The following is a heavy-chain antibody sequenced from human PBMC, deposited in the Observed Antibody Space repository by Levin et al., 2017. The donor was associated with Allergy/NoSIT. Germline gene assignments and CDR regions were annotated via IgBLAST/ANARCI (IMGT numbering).Heavy chain of an antibody. J-gene: IGHJ6*02. CDR2: ISGNGGDT. D-gene: IGHD2-2*01. V-gene: IGHV3-23*01. Sequence: LSLTCAASGFTFSIFSLSWVRQAPGKGLEWVSSISGNGGDTHYADSVKGRFTISRDNSKNTLYLQMNSLRADDTAVYFCAKCGVGVSMSCQHYGMDVWGQGTTVTVSS. CDR1: GFTFSIFS. CDR3: AKCGVGVSMSCQHYGMDV.